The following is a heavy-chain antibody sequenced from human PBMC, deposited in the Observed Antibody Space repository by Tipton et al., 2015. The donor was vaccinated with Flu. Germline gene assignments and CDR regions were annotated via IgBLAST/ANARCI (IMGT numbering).Heavy chain of an antibody. Sequence: GLVKPSETLSLTCAVSGFSITSGYSWGWVRQPPGKGLEWVGYIYHTAAFHNPSLKSRVTISLDGSKNQFSLKLNSVTAADTAVYYCARLSYYDVDLKNFYFEDWGQGTLVTVSS. CDR3: ARLSYYDVDLKNFYFED. J-gene: IGHJ4*02. CDR1: GFSITSGYS. V-gene: IGHV4-38-2*01. CDR2: IYHTAA. D-gene: IGHD3-10*02.